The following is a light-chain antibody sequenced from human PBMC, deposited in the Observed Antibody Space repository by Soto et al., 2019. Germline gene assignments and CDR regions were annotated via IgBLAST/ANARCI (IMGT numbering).Light chain of an antibody. Sequence: QGGLTSAASGTGVDGGGRTIIKKGTSSDVGAYNYVSWYQHHPGNAPKLLIYDVSTRPSGVSNRFSGSKSGNTASLTISGLQAEDEADYYCSSYTTSTSRVFGTGSQVPVL. CDR3: SSYTTSTSRV. J-gene: IGLJ1*01. V-gene: IGLV2-14*03. CDR1: SSDVGAYNY. CDR2: DVS.